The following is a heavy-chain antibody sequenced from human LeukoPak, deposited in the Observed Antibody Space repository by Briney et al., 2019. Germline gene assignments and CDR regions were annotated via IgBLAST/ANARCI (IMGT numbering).Heavy chain of an antibody. CDR1: GCTFSSYA. D-gene: IGHD2-2*01. V-gene: IGHV3-30-3*01. J-gene: IGHJ6*02. CDR3: ARSEYCSSTSCSPYGMDV. CDR2: ISYDGSNK. Sequence: GGSLRLSCAASGCTFSSYAMHWVRQAPGKGLEWVAVISYDGSNKYYADSVKGRFTISRDNAKNSLYLQMKSLRAEDTAVYYCARSEYCSSTSCSPYGMDVWGQGTTVTVSS.